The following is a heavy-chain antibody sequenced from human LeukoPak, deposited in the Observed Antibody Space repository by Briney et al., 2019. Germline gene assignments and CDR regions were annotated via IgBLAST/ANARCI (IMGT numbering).Heavy chain of an antibody. Sequence: PGGSLRLSCAASGFTFSSYSMHWVRQAPGRGLEWVSYISSSSSTIYFADSVKGRFTISRDNAKNSLYLQMNSLRAEDTAVYYCARDHSSGRPAFDYWGQGTLVTVSS. V-gene: IGHV3-48*01. CDR3: ARDHSSGRPAFDY. D-gene: IGHD6-19*01. J-gene: IGHJ4*02. CDR2: ISSSSSTI. CDR1: GFTFSSYS.